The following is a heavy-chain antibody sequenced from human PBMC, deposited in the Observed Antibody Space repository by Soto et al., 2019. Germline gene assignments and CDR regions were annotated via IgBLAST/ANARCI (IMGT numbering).Heavy chain of an antibody. CDR1: GFTFSSYG. CDR2: IWYDGSNK. CDR3: ARSDSSGYFSASGWFDP. Sequence: QVQLVESGGGVVQPGRSLRLSCAASGFTFSSYGMHWVRQAPGKGLEWVAVIWYDGSNKYYADSVKGRFTISRDNSKNTLYLQMNSLRAEDTAVYYCARSDSSGYFSASGWFDPWGQGTLVTVSS. D-gene: IGHD3-22*01. J-gene: IGHJ5*02. V-gene: IGHV3-30*19.